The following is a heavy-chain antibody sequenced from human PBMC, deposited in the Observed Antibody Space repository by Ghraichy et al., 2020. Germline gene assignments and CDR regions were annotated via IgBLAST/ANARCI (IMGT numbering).Heavy chain of an antibody. J-gene: IGHJ4*02. D-gene: IGHD3-10*01. CDR2: FYYSGIT. V-gene: IGHV4-31*03. CDR3: ARGSNTMVRGVIPYVDF. Sequence: LSLTCTVSGGSISSGGYYWSWIRQHPGKGLEWIGYFYYSGITYHNPSLKSRVTISVDTSKNQFSLNLSSVTAADTAVYYCARGSNTMVRGVIPYVDFWGQGTLVTVSS. CDR1: GGSISSGGYY.